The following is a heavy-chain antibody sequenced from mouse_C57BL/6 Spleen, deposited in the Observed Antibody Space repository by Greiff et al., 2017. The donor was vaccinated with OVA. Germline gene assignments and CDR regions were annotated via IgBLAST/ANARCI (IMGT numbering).Heavy chain of an antibody. J-gene: IGHJ3*01. CDR1: GYTFTSYW. CDR3: ARSNAY. CDR2: IDPSDSYT. Sequence: MQLQQPGAELVMPGASVKLSCKASGYTFTSYWMHWVKQRPGQGLEWIGEIDPSDSYTNYNQKFKGKSTLTVDKSSSTAYMQLSSLTSEDSAVYYCARSNAYWGQGTLVTVSA. V-gene: IGHV1-69*01.